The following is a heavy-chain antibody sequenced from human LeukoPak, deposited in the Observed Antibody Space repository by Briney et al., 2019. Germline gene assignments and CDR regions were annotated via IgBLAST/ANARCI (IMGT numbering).Heavy chain of an antibody. V-gene: IGHV4-59*01. J-gene: IGHJ4*02. Sequence: SETLSLTCTVSGGSISSYYWTWLRQPPGKGLEWIGYIYNSGNTNYNPSLRSRVTISVDTPKNQFSLKLTSVTSADTAIYYCAREVAGTLNFDYWGQGTLVTVSS. D-gene: IGHD6-19*01. CDR1: GGSISSYY. CDR3: AREVAGTLNFDY. CDR2: IYNSGNT.